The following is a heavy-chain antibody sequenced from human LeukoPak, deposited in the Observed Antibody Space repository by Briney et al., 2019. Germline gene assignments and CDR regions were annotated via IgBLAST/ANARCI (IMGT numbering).Heavy chain of an antibody. V-gene: IGHV3-23*01. Sequence: GGSLSLSCAASGFTFNSYAMSWVRQAPGKGLEWVSAISGSGGSTYYADSMKRRLTIYRDNSKNTLYLQMNSLRAEDTAVYYCAKVPRYGILTGCWFDYWGQGTLVTVSS. D-gene: IGHD3-9*01. CDR3: AKVPRYGILTGCWFDY. CDR1: GFTFNSYA. CDR2: ISGSGGST. J-gene: IGHJ4*02.